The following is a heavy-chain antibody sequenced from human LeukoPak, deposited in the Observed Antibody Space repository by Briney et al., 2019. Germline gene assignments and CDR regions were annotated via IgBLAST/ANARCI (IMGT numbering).Heavy chain of an antibody. D-gene: IGHD6-19*01. J-gene: IGHJ4*02. CDR3: AREPYSSGWYPGLDY. CDR1: GGSISSYY. CDR2: IYTSGST. V-gene: IGHV4-4*07. Sequence: SETLSLTCTASGGSISSYYWSWIRQPAGKGLEWIGRIYTSGSTNYNPSLKSRVTMSVDTSKNQFSLKLSSVTAADTAVYYCAREPYSSGWYPGLDYWGQGTLVTVSS.